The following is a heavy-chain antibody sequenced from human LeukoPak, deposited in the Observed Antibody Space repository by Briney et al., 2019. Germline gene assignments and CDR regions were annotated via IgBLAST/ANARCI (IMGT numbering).Heavy chain of an antibody. D-gene: IGHD3-3*01. CDR3: AREVTYYDFWSGYSHASYYFDY. J-gene: IGHJ4*02. CDR1: GGSISSYY. V-gene: IGHV4-59*01. CDR2: IYYSGST. Sequence: SETLSLTCTVSGGSISSYYWSWIRQPPGKGLEWIGYIYYSGSTNYNPSLKSRVTISVDTSKNQFSLKLSSVTAADTAVYYCAREVTYYDFWSGYSHASYYFDYWGQGTLVTVSS.